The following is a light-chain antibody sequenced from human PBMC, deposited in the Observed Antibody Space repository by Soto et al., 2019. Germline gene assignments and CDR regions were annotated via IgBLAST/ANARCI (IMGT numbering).Light chain of an antibody. Sequence: IQMTQSPSSLSASVGDRVTITCRASQDISDDVGWYQQTPGKAPKLLISGASRLQSGVPSRFSGSGSGAAFTLTITSLRPEDSATYYCQQYNGFPRTFGQGTKVEIK. CDR3: QQYNGFPRT. CDR2: GAS. V-gene: IGKV1-17*01. J-gene: IGKJ1*01. CDR1: QDISDD.